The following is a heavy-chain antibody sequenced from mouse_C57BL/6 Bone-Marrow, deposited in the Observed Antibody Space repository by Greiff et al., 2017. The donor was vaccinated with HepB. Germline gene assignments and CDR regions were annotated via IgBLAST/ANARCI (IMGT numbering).Heavy chain of an antibody. CDR1: GFNIKDDY. D-gene: IGHD2-14*01. J-gene: IGHJ2*01. Sequence: VHVKQSGAELVRPGASVKLSCTASGFNIKDDYMHWVKQRPEQGLEWIGWIDPENGDTEYASKFQGKATITADTSSNTAYLQLSSLTSEDTAVYYCTTGGVPIAYWGQGTTLTVSS. CDR2: IDPENGDT. V-gene: IGHV14-4*01. CDR3: TTGGVPIAY.